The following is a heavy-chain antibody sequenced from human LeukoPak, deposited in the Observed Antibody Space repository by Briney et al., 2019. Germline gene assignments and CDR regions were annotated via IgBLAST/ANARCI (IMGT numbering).Heavy chain of an antibody. Sequence: GGSLRLSCVASGFTFDDYAMHWVRQAPGKGLEWVSGISWNSGTIGYADSVKGRFTISRDNAENSLYLQMNSLRAEDTAVYYCAKNLYCGGGSCYPSALGMDVWGQGTTVTVSS. J-gene: IGHJ6*02. CDR1: GFTFDDYA. CDR2: ISWNSGTI. V-gene: IGHV3-9*01. D-gene: IGHD2-15*01. CDR3: AKNLYCGGGSCYPSALGMDV.